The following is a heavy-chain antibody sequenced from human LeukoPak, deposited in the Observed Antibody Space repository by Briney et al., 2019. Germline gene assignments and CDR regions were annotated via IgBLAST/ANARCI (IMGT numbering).Heavy chain of an antibody. CDR3: ASGEYSSSRYYYYYYGMDV. CDR2: IYYSGST. V-gene: IGHV4-39*01. J-gene: IGHJ6*02. CDR1: GGSISSSSYY. Sequence: SETLSLTCTVSGGSISSSSYYWGWIPQAPGRGLEWIGSIYYSGSTYYNPSLKSRVTISVDTSKNQFSLKLSSVTAADTAVYYCASGEYSSSRYYYYYYGMDVWGQGTTVTVSS. D-gene: IGHD6-6*01.